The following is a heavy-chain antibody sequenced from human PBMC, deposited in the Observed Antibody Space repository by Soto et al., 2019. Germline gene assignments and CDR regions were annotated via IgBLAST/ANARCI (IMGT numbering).Heavy chain of an antibody. D-gene: IGHD3-9*01. V-gene: IGHV3-30-3*01. Sequence: QVQLVESGGGVVQPGRSLRLSCAASGFTFSSYAMHWVRQAPGKGLEWVAVISYDGSNKYYADSVKGRFTISRDNSKNPLYLQMNSLRAEDTAVYYCARDPRGRYAAMDYWGQGTLVTVSS. CDR3: ARDPRGRYAAMDY. CDR1: GFTFSSYA. J-gene: IGHJ4*02. CDR2: ISYDGSNK.